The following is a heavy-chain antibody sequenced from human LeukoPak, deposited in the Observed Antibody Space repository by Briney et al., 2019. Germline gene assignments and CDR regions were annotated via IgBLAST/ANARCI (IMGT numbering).Heavy chain of an antibody. D-gene: IGHD3-9*01. V-gene: IGHV3-7*04. CDR2: IKQDGSEK. CDR1: GFTFSSYW. J-gene: IGHJ4*02. CDR3: ARGLIYFEV. Sequence: AGGSLRLSCAASGFTFSSYWMSWVRQVPGKGLEWVANIKQDGSEKYYVDSVKGRFTISRDNAKNSLYLQMDTLRVEDTAVYYCARGLIYFEVWGQGTLVSVSS.